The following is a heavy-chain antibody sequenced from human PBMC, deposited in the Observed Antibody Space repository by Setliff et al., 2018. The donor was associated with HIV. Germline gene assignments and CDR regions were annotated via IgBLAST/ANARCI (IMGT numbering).Heavy chain of an antibody. CDR1: GYNFTNFW. V-gene: IGHV5-51*01. Sequence: PGESLKISCQGSGYNFTNFWIGWVRQMPGKGLEWMGIIYPGDSDTRYSPSFQGQVTISADKSISTTFLQWRSLKASDTAIYYCARLPSLLCFGELNYYFDYWGQGTLVTVSS. CDR2: IYPGDSDT. J-gene: IGHJ4*02. D-gene: IGHD3-10*01. CDR3: ARLPSLLCFGELNYYFDY.